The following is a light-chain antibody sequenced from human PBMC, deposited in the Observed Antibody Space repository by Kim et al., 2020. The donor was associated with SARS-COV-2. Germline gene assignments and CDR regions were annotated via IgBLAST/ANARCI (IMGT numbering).Light chain of an antibody. J-gene: IGKJ2*01. V-gene: IGKV1-27*01. CDR1: QGIDNY. CDR2: GAS. Sequence: SASVGDRVTIHCRASQGIDNYLAWYQQKPGKVPKLLIYGASTLQPGVPSRFSGSASGTDFTLTISSLQPEDVATYYCQKYNSGPYTFGQGTKLEI. CDR3: QKYNSGPYT.